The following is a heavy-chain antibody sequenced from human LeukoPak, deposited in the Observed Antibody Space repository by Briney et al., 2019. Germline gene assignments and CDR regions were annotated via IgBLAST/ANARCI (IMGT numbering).Heavy chain of an antibody. CDR1: GGSFCSTS. CDR3: ARGHYPSRCYFDL. J-gene: IGHJ2*01. D-gene: IGHD4-17*01. V-gene: IGHV4-34*01. Sequence: SETLSLTCGVFGGSFCSTSWSWTWIRQTPGQGLEWIGEIIETGNTHYNPALESRVIIHMDTYKYQFSLKLTSVTAADTAVYYGARGHYPSRCYFDLWGRGTMVTVSS. CDR2: IIETGNT.